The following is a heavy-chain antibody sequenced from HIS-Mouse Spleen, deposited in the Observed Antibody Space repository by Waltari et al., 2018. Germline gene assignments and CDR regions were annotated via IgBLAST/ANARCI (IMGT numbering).Heavy chain of an antibody. Sequence: QVQLVESGGGVVQPGRSLSLSWAASGFTLSRYALHWVRQAPGKGLEWVAVISYDGSNKYYADSVKGRFTISRDNSKNTLYLQMNSLRAEDTAVYYCARGPNWNYAFDIWGQGTMVTVSS. CDR3: ARGPNWNYAFDI. J-gene: IGHJ3*02. V-gene: IGHV3-30*04. CDR1: GFTLSRYA. CDR2: ISYDGSNK. D-gene: IGHD1-7*01.